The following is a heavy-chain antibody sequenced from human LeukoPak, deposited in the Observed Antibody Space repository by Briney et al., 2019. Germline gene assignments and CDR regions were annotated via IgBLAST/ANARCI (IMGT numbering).Heavy chain of an antibody. CDR3: AGVSPIAVAGGGDFDY. J-gene: IGHJ4*02. Sequence: GASVKVSCKASGYTFTGYYMHWVRQAPGQGLEWMGWINPNSGGTNYAQKFQGRVTMTRDTSISTAYMELSRLRSEDTAVYYCAGVSPIAVAGGGDFDYWGQGTLVTVSS. D-gene: IGHD6-19*01. V-gene: IGHV1-2*02. CDR1: GYTFTGYY. CDR2: INPNSGGT.